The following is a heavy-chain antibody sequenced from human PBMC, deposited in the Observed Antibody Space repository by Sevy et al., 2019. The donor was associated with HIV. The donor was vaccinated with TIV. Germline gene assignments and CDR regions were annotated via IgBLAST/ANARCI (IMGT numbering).Heavy chain of an antibody. D-gene: IGHD3-22*01. V-gene: IGHV3-30-3*01. J-gene: IGHJ3*02. CDR2: TSYDGSKK. CDR1: GFTFSSYC. Sequence: GGSLRLSCAASGFTFSSYCMHWVRQAPGKGLEWVAVTSYDGSKKYYADSVKGRFTISRDNSRTTLYLEMNSLRAEDTAVYYCARDGGGYYYDSSGYYNDAFDIWGLGTMVTVSS. CDR3: ARDGGGYYYDSSGYYNDAFDI.